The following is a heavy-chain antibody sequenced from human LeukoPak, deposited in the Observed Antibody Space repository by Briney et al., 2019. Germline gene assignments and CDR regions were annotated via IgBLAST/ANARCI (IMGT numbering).Heavy chain of an antibody. J-gene: IGHJ6*02. CDR2: ISGGSTYT. D-gene: IGHD3-3*01. CDR1: GFTFKDYY. CDR3: ARSLISAVIGMDV. Sequence: GGSLRLSCAGSGFTFKDYYLNWIRQAPGKGLEWVSYISGGSTYTNYANSVKGRFTISRDNARNSLFLQVNSLTAEDTAIYYCARSLISAVIGMDVWGQGTAVTVSS. V-gene: IGHV3-11*06.